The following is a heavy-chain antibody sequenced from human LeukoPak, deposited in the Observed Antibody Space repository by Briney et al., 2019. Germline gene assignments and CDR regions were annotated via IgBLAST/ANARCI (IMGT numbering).Heavy chain of an antibody. CDR3: ARDPFVAMAGTGDLDY. CDR1: GYTFTGYG. CDR2: ISAYNGNT. V-gene: IGHV1-18*01. D-gene: IGHD6-19*01. J-gene: IGHJ4*02. Sequence: ASVKVSCKASGYTFTGYGISWVRQAPGQGLEWMGWISAYNGNTNYAQKLQGRVTMTTDTSTSTAYMELRSLRSDDTAVYYCARDPFVAMAGTGDLDYWGQGTLVTVSS.